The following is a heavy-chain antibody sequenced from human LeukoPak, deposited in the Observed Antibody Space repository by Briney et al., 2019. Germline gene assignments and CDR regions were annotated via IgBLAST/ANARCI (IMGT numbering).Heavy chain of an antibody. D-gene: IGHD6-19*01. CDR3: ARLGYTTGWHGGLDY. Sequence: SETLSLTCTVSGDSLRRSSYYWGWIRQPPGKGLEWIGSIYYTGSTYYNPSLKSRVTISVDMSKSQFSLKLSSVTAADTAVYYCARLGYTTGWHGGLDYWGQGTLVTVSS. J-gene: IGHJ4*02. V-gene: IGHV4-39*01. CDR2: IYYTGST. CDR1: GDSLRRSSYY.